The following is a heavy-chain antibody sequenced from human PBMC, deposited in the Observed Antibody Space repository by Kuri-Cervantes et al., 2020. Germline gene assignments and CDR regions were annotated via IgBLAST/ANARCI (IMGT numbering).Heavy chain of an antibody. J-gene: IGHJ1*01. CDR2: INPSGGST. D-gene: IGHD4-23*01. CDR3: ARERGYGGNSGLGYFQH. CDR1: GYTFTSYY. Sequence: ASVKVSCKASGYTFTSYYMHWVRQAPGQGLEWMGIINPSGGSTSYAQKFQGRVTMTRDTSTSTVYMELSSLRSEDTAVYYCARERGYGGNSGLGYFQHWGQGTLVTVS. V-gene: IGHV1-46*01.